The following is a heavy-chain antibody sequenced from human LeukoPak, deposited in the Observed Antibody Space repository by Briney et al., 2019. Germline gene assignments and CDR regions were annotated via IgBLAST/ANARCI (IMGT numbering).Heavy chain of an antibody. CDR2: ISAYNGNT. CDR3: ARDYDILTGYYITRDAFDI. V-gene: IGHV1-18*01. CDR1: GYTFTSYG. J-gene: IGHJ3*02. D-gene: IGHD3-9*01. Sequence: GASVKVSCKASGYTFTSYGISWVRQAPGQGLEWMGWISAYNGNTNYAQKLQGRVTMTTDTSTSTAYMELRSLRSDDTAVYYCARDYDILTGYYITRDAFDIWGQGTMVTVSS.